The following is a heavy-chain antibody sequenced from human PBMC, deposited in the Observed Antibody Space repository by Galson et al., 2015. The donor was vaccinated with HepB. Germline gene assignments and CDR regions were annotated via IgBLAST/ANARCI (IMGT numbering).Heavy chain of an antibody. CDR3: AKGLVRYGDYVDPFDY. Sequence: SLRLSCAASGFTFSSYGMHWVRQAPGKGLEWVAFIRYDGSNKYYADSVKGRFTISRDNSKNTLYLQMNSLRAEDTAVYYCAKGLVRYGDYVDPFDYWGQGTLVTVSS. D-gene: IGHD4-17*01. CDR1: GFTFSSYG. J-gene: IGHJ4*02. V-gene: IGHV3-30*02. CDR2: IRYDGSNK.